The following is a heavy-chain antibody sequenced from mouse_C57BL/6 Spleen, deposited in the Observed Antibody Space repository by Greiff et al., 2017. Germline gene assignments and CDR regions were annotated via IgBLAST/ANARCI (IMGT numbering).Heavy chain of an antibody. J-gene: IGHJ2*01. D-gene: IGHD1-1*01. CDR2: INPNNGGT. V-gene: IGHV1-26*01. CDR1: GYTFPDYY. CDR3: ASYYYGSSYFDY. Sequence: EVQLQQSGPELVKPGASVKISCKASGYTFPDYYMNWVKQSHGKSLEWIGDINPNNGGTSYNQKFKGKATLTVDKSSSTAYMELRSLTSEDSAVYYGASYYYGSSYFDYWGQGTTLTVSS.